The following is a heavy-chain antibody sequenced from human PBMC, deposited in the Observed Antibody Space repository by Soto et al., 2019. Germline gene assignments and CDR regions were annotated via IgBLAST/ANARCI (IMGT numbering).Heavy chain of an antibody. CDR1: GGSISSGRNF. CDR2: IYSSGST. V-gene: IGHV4-31*03. J-gene: IGHJ6*02. Sequence: QVQLQESGPGLVKPSQTLSLTCTVSGGSISSGRNFWSWIRQHPGKGLEWIGYIYSSGSTSYNPSPKSRSIISRGTSQNMFSLRLSSVTAADTAVYFCARGGEFVMGLYFGMDVWGQGTTVIVSS. D-gene: IGHD3-16*01. CDR3: ARGGEFVMGLYFGMDV.